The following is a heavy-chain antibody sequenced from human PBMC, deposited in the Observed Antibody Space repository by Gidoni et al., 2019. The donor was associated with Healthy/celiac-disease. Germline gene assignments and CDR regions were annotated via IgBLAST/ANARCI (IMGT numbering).Heavy chain of an antibody. CDR2: IYYSGST. CDR3: VYYYYYGMDV. V-gene: IGHV4-59*01. J-gene: IGHJ6*02. CDR1: GGSISSYY. Sequence: QVQLQESGPGLVKPSETLSLTCTVSGGSISSYYWSWIRQPPGKGLEWIGYIYYSGSTNYNPSLKSRVTISVDTSKNQFSLKLSSVTAADTAVYYCVYYYYYGMDVWGQGTTVTVSS.